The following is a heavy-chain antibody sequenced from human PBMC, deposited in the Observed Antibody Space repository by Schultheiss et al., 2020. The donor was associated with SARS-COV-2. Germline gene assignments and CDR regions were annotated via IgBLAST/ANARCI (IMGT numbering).Heavy chain of an antibody. CDR1: GYTFTSYD. J-gene: IGHJ4*02. D-gene: IGHD6-6*01. Sequence: ASVKVSCKASGYTFTSYDINWVRQATGQGLEWMGWMNPNSGNTGYAQKFQGRVTMTRNTSISTAYMELSSLRSEDTAVYYCARLPGPGIAAPPDYWGQGTLVTVSS. CDR3: ARLPGPGIAAPPDY. CDR2: MNPNSGNT. V-gene: IGHV1-8*01.